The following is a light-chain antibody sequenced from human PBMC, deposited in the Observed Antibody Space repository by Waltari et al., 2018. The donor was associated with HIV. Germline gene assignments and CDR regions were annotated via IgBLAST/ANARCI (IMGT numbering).Light chain of an antibody. CDR2: EVS. Sequence: QSALTQPPSASGSPGQSVTIPCTGTSSDVGGYNYVPWYPQHPGKAPKPMISEVSKRPSGVPERLSGSKSGNTASLTVSGLQAEDEADYYCYSTDSSGNHRVFGGGTKLTVL. CDR1: SSDVGGYNY. CDR3: YSTDSSGNHRV. V-gene: IGLV2-8*01. J-gene: IGLJ2*01.